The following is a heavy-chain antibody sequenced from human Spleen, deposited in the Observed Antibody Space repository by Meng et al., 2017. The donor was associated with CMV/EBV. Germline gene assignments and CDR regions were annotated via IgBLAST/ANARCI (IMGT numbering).Heavy chain of an antibody. CDR1: GSYY. J-gene: IGHJ5*02. CDR3: ARGPLDPWGGEWLWVTNWFDP. Sequence: GSYYWGWIRQTPGKGLEWIGYVYDSGRTNYNPTHKSRVTISVGTSKSQFSLKLSSVTAADTAVYYCARGPLDPWGGEWLWVTNWFDPWGQGTLVTVSS. D-gene: IGHD3-3*01. CDR2: VYDSGRT. V-gene: IGHV4-61*01.